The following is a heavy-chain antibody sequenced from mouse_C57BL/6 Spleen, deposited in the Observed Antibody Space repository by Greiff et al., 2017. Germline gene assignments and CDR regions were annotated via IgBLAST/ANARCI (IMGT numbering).Heavy chain of an antibody. CDR3: ARSGLRSWFAY. CDR1: GFTFTDYY. CDR2: IRNKANGYTT. D-gene: IGHD3-1*01. J-gene: IGHJ3*01. V-gene: IGHV7-3*01. Sequence: EVKLMESGGGLVQPGGSLSLSCAASGFTFTDYYMSWVRQPPGKALEWLGFIRNKANGYTTEYSASVKGRFTISRDNSQSILYLQMNALRAEDSATYYCARSGLRSWFAYWGQGTLVTVSA.